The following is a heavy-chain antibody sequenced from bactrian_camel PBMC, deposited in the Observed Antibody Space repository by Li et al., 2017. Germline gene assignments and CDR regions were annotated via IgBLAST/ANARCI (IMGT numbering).Heavy chain of an antibody. D-gene: IGHD5*01. V-gene: IGHV3S63*01. CDR3: AADLPEDRQRAGDAYC. J-gene: IGHJ4*01. Sequence: QVQLVESGGGLVQAGGSLRLSCTASGLTFGGFTMGWFRQAPGKEREGVSCINDGGGTTYVTNSVKGRFTISQDNANNTVYRVYLQMNSLKPEDTAVYYCAADLPEDRQRAGDAYCWGHGTQVTVS. CDR2: INDGGGTT. CDR1: GLTFGGFT.